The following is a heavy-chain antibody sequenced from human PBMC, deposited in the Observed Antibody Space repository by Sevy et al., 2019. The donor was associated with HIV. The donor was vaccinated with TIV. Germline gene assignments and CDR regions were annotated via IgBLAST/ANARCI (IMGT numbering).Heavy chain of an antibody. CDR1: GFSLDSYW. CDR3: ARRYFDL. CDR2: IRQDGNEL. J-gene: IGHJ4*02. Sequence: GESLKISCAASGFSLDSYWMSWVRQTPGKGLEWVANIRQDGNELYYVDSVKGRFTISRDNAKNALYLQMDGLRVEDTAVYHCARRYFDLWGQGTLVTVSS. V-gene: IGHV3-7*01.